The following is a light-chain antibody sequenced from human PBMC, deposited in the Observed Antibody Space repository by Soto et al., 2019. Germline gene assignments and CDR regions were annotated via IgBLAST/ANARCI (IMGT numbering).Light chain of an antibody. Sequence: EIVLTQSPGTLSLSPGERATLSCRASQSFTSTSLAWYQQKPGQAPRLLISGASRRAAGIPDRFSGSGSGTDFTLTISRLESEDITVYYCQQYDSSPRTFGPGTRVEIK. CDR3: QQYDSSPRT. CDR1: QSFTSTS. V-gene: IGKV3-20*01. J-gene: IGKJ1*01. CDR2: GAS.